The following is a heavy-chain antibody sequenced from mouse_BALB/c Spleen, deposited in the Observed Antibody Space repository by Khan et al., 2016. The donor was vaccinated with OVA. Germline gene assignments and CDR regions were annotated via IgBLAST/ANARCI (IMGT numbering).Heavy chain of an antibody. CDR2: VDPAKGNT. CDR3: ARSNSVWPMDS. V-gene: IGHV14-3*02. CDR1: GFNIKDTY. Sequence: VQLQQSGAELVKPGASVKLSCTASGFNIKDTYMHWVKQRPEQGLEWVGRVDPAKGNTKYDPKFQAKATITADTSSNIAYLQFSSLTSEDTAVYYCARSNSVWPMDSWAQGTSVTVSS. D-gene: IGHD2-10*02. J-gene: IGHJ4*01.